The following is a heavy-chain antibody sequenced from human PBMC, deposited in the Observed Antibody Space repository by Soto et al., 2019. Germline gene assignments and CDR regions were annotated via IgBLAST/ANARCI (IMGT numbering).Heavy chain of an antibody. CDR3: ARTDRDFYGLDV. J-gene: IGHJ6*02. Sequence: EVQLVESGGGLVQPGGSLRLSCEASVFTFRNYDMHWVRQGTGKGLEWVSGIIAAGDPDYVNPVKGRFTISRENAQNSFFLQMNSLRVGDTAVYYCARTDRDFYGLDVWGQGTTVIVSS. CDR2: IIAAGDP. CDR1: VFTFRNYD. V-gene: IGHV3-13*05.